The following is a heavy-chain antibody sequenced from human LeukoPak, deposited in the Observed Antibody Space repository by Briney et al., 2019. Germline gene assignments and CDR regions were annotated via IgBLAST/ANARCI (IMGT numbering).Heavy chain of an antibody. V-gene: IGHV4-39*07. D-gene: IGHD1-26*01. CDR1: GDSSSSSSYY. CDR3: AGQGERPGISAY. J-gene: IGHJ4*02. CDR2: VVSGST. Sequence: SETLSLTCIVSGDSSSSSSYYWGWVRQPPGKGLEWIGSVVSGSTYYNPSLKSRVTRSLNTSKNQLSLNRIHAMEAHTAVYYCAGQGERPGISAYWGQGTLVTVSS.